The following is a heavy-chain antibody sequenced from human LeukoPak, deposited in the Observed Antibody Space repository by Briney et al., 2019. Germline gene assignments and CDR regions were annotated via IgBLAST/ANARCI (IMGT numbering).Heavy chain of an antibody. J-gene: IGHJ3*02. D-gene: IGHD5-24*01. CDR2: IYYSGST. CDR1: GGSISSSSYC. Sequence: SETLSLTCTVSGGSISSSSYCWGCIRQPPGKGLEWIGSIYYSGSTYYNPSLKSRVTISVNTSKNQFSLKLSSVTAADTAVYCCARPVEFRDGYIRIQGVFDIWGQGTMVTVSS. V-gene: IGHV4-39*07. CDR3: ARPVEFRDGYIRIQGVFDI.